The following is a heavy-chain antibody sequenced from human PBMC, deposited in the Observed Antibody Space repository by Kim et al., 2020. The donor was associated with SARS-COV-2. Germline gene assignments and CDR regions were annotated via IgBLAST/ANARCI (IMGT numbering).Heavy chain of an antibody. J-gene: IGHJ4*02. CDR2: GSK. D-gene: IGHD1-1*01. Sequence: GSKYYADSVKGRYTISKDNSGNTLYLQMSSLRPEETAVYYCVKGWTTGGGYWGQGTLVTVSS. CDR3: VKGWTTGGGY. V-gene: IGHV3-64D*09.